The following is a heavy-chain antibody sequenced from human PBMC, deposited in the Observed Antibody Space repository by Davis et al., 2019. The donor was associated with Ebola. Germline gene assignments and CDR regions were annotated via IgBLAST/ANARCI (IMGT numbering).Heavy chain of an antibody. D-gene: IGHD3-16*01. Sequence: SETLSLTCVVSGGRISSDNWWTWVRQPPGKGLEWIGEVYHTGSTNYKPTLKSRVTISVDKSKNQFSLWLDSVTAADTAVYYCARVIWGTYALDYWGQGALVTVSS. CDR3: ARVIWGTYALDY. CDR1: GGRISSDNW. V-gene: IGHV4-4*02. J-gene: IGHJ4*02. CDR2: VYHTGST.